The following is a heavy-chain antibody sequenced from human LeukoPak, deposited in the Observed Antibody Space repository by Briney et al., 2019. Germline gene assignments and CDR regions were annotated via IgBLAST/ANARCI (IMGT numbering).Heavy chain of an antibody. Sequence: PGGSLRPSCAASGFTFSSYAMSWVRQAPGKGLEWVGRIKSKTDGGTTDYAAPVKGRFTISRDDSRHTLYLQVNSLKTEDTAVYYCTTGNWGSFSYWGQGTLVTVSS. V-gene: IGHV3-15*01. D-gene: IGHD7-27*01. CDR2: IKSKTDGGTT. CDR3: TTGNWGSFSY. CDR1: GFTFSSYA. J-gene: IGHJ4*02.